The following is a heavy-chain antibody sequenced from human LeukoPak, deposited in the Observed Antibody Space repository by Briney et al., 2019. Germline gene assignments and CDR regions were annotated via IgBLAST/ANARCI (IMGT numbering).Heavy chain of an antibody. V-gene: IGHV4-4*07. CDR1: GGSLSSYY. J-gene: IGHJ5*02. CDR2: VYTSGST. CDR3: AREIAVAGTVWFDP. D-gene: IGHD6-19*01. Sequence: SETLSLTCTVSGGSLSSYYWSWVRQPAGKGLEWIGRVYTSGSTNYNPSLKSRVTMSVDTSKNQFSLKLSSVTAADTAVYYCAREIAVAGTVWFDPWGQGTLVTVSS.